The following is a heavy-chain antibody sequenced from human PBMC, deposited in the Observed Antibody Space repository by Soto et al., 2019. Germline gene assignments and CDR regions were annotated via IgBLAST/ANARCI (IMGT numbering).Heavy chain of an antibody. CDR3: ARVPYCSGGSCYSGSFDI. V-gene: IGHV4-61*01. D-gene: IGHD2-15*01. J-gene: IGHJ3*02. Sequence: SETLSLTCTVSGGSVISGSCYWIWIRQPPGKGLEWIGYIYYSGSINYNPSLKSRVTISVDTSKNQFSLKLSSVTAADTAVYYCARVPYCSGGSCYSGSFDIWGQGTMVTVSS. CDR2: IYYSGSI. CDR1: GGSVISGSCY.